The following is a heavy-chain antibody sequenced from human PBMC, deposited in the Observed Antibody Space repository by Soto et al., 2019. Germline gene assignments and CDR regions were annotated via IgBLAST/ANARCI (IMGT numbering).Heavy chain of an antibody. CDR1: GYTFTSYG. Sequence: EASVKVSCKASGYTFTSYGISWVRQAPGQGLEWMGWISAYNGNTNYAQKLQGRVTMTTDTSTSTAYMELRSLRSDDTAVYYCARRVATITFYGMDVWGQGTTVTVSS. V-gene: IGHV1-18*04. J-gene: IGHJ6*02. D-gene: IGHD5-12*01. CDR3: ARRVATITFYGMDV. CDR2: ISAYNGNT.